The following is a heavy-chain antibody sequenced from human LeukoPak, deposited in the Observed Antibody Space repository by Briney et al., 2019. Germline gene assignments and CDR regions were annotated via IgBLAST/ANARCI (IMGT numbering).Heavy chain of an antibody. CDR3: ARGPLKWELLRIIVGWAPFGY. D-gene: IGHD1-26*01. V-gene: IGHV1-18*01. J-gene: IGHJ4*02. CDR2: ISAYNGNT. Sequence: ASVKVSCKASGYTFTSYGISWVRQAPGQGLEWMGWISAYNGNTNYAQKLQGRVTMTTDTSTSTAYMELRSLRSDDTAVYYCARGPLKWELLRIIVGWAPFGYWGQGTLVTVSS. CDR1: GYTFTSYG.